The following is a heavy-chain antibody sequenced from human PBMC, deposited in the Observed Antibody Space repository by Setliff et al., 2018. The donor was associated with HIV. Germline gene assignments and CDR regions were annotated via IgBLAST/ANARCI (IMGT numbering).Heavy chain of an antibody. CDR1: GGSITSHY. CDR3: VTVVQDDLGVALFDY. CDR2: MQYSGST. J-gene: IGHJ4*02. V-gene: IGHV4-59*08. Sequence: PSETLSLTCIASGGSITSHYWSWIRQPPGERLEWIAYMQYSGSTIYNPSLKSRVSMSLDTSKNQFSLHLSSVTAADTAIYYCVTVVQDDLGVALFDYWGQGALVTVSS. D-gene: IGHD3-3*01.